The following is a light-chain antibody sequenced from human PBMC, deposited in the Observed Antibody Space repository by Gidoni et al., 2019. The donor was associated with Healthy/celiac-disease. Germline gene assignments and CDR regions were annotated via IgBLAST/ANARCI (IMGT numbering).Light chain of an antibody. CDR1: RSDVGGYDD. J-gene: IGLJ2*01. Sequence: QSALTQPASVSGSPGTSITISCTGTRSDVGGYDDVPWYQQHPGKAPKLRIYEVSNRPAGVPDRCSGSKSGNTASLTISGLQAEDEADYYCSSYTSSTLWVFGGGTKLTVL. CDR3: SSYTSSTLWV. CDR2: EVS. V-gene: IGLV2-14*01.